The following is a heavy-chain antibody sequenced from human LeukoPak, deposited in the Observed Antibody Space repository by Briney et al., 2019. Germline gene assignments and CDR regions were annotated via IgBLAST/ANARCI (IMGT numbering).Heavy chain of an antibody. CDR2: ISYDGSNK. Sequence: GGSLRLSCAASGFTFSSYAMHWVRQAPGKGLEWVAVISYDGSNKYYADSVKGRFTISRDNSENTLYLQMNSLRAGDTAVYYCARDSRFKLYYYDSSGIDIWGQGTMVTVSS. CDR1: GFTFSSYA. CDR3: ARDSRFKLYYYDSSGIDI. V-gene: IGHV3-30-3*01. J-gene: IGHJ3*02. D-gene: IGHD3-22*01.